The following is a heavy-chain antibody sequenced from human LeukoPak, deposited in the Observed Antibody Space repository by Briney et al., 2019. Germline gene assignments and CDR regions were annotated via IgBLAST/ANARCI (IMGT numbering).Heavy chain of an antibody. CDR2: SRNEPNGYTT. D-gene: IGHD2-15*01. Sequence: PGGSLRLSCAASGFTLSDHYMDWVRQAPGEGLEWVGRSRNEPNGYTTEYAASVKGRFTTSRDDSKNSLSLQMNSLKTEDAAVYYCARGGFCSGGSCLSDYYGLDVWGQGTTVTVSS. CDR1: GFTLSDHY. CDR3: ARGGFCSGGSCLSDYYGLDV. V-gene: IGHV3-72*01. J-gene: IGHJ6*02.